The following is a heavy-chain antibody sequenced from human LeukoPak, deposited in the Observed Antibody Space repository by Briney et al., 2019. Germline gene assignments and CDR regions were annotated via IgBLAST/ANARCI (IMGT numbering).Heavy chain of an antibody. CDR1: GFTFSSYA. V-gene: IGHV3-23*01. D-gene: IGHD4-17*01. CDR2: IRGSDGST. J-gene: IGHJ4*02. CDR3: AKDVYGDYGGLDY. Sequence: GGSLRLSCAASGFTFSSYALSWVRQAPGKGLEWVSSIRGSDGSTYYADSVKGRFAITRDNSKNTLYLQMNSLRAEDTAVYYCAKDVYGDYGGLDYWGQGTLVTVSS.